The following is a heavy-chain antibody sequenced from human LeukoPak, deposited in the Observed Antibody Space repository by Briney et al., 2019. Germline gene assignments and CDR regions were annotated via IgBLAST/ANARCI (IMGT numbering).Heavy chain of an antibody. CDR1: GFTFSSYA. V-gene: IGHV3-23*01. CDR3: AKDGMDDFWSGYSHFDY. CDR2: ISGSGGST. D-gene: IGHD3-3*01. Sequence: GGSLRLSCAASGFTFSSYAMSWVRQAPGKGLEWVSAISGSGGSTYYADSVKGRFTISRDNSKNTLYLQMNSLRAEDTAVYYCAKDGMDDFWSGYSHFDYWGQGTLVTVSS. J-gene: IGHJ4*02.